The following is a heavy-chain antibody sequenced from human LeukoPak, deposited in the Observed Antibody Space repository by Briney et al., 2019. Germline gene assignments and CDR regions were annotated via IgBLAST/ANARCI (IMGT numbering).Heavy chain of an antibody. CDR3: AREARYCSGGNCYDKHFYYYYYMDV. CDR1: GGSISSSSYY. Sequence: SETLSLTCTVSGGSISSSSYYWGWIRQPPGKGLEWIGSIYYRGSTYYNPSLKSRVTISVDTSKNQFSLKLNSVTAADTAVYYCAREARYCSGGNCYDKHFYYYYYMDVWGKGTTVTVSS. D-gene: IGHD2-15*01. CDR2: IYYRGST. J-gene: IGHJ6*03. V-gene: IGHV4-39*07.